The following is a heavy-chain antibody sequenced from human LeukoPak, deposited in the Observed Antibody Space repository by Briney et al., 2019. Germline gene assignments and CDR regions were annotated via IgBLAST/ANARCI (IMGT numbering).Heavy chain of an antibody. Sequence: SETLSLTCTVSGGSISSYYWSWIRRPAGKGLEWIGRIYTSGSTNYNPSLKSRVTMSVDTSKNQFSLRLSSVTAADTAVYYCARDRVEDGYNFDYYYYMDVWGKGTTVTVSS. CDR3: ARDRVEDGYNFDYYYYMDV. D-gene: IGHD5-24*01. J-gene: IGHJ6*03. CDR2: IYTSGST. V-gene: IGHV4-4*07. CDR1: GGSISSYY.